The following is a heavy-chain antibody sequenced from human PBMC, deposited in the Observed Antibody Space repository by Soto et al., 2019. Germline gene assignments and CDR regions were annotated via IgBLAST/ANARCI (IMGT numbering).Heavy chain of an antibody. D-gene: IGHD3-16*01. CDR3: AREATATGLIIDY. J-gene: IGHJ4*02. Sequence: ASVKVSVKASGYTFTGYYMHCVRQAPGQGLDWMGWINPNSGGTNYAQKFQGWVTITRDTSISTAYMELSRLRSDDTAVYYCAREATATGLIIDYWGQGTLVTVSS. CDR1: GYTFTGYY. CDR2: INPNSGGT. V-gene: IGHV1-2*04.